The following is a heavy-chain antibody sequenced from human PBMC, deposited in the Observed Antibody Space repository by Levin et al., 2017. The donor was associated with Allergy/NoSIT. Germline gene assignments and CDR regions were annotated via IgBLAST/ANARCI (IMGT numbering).Heavy chain of an antibody. J-gene: IGHJ6*02. Sequence: PSETLSLTCAVYGGSFSGYYWSWIRQPPGKGLEWIGEINHSGSTNYNPSLKSRVTISVDTSKNQFSLKLSSVTAADTAVYYCARGSARVGLRPRVYNYGMDVWGQGTTVTVSS. D-gene: IGHD5-12*01. V-gene: IGHV4-34*01. CDR3: ARGSARVGLRPRVYNYGMDV. CDR2: INHSGST. CDR1: GGSFSGYY.